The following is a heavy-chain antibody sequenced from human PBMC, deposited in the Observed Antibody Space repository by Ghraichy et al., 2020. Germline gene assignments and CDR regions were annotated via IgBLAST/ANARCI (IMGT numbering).Heavy chain of an antibody. J-gene: IGHJ3*02. V-gene: IGHV3-30-3*01. CDR3: ARDRGGYSYASYAFDI. CDR1: GFTFSSYA. D-gene: IGHD5-18*01. CDR2: ISYDGSNE. Sequence: GGSLRLSCAASGFTFSSYALDWVRQAPGKGLEWAAVISYDGSNEYYAESVKGRFTIARDNSKNTLYLQMNSLRAEDTAVYYCARDRGGYSYASYAFDIWGQGTMVTVSS.